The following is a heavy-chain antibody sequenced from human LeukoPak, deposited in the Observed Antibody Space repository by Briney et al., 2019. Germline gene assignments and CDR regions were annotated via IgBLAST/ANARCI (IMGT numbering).Heavy chain of an antibody. Sequence: ASVKVSCKASGYTFTGYYMHWVRQAPGQGLEWMGWINPNSGGTNYAQKFQGRVTMTRDTSISTAYMELSRLRSDDTAVYYCARHCSSTSCYQDYWGQGTLVTVSS. V-gene: IGHV1-2*02. CDR1: GYTFTGYY. CDR3: ARHCSSTSCYQDY. D-gene: IGHD2-2*01. J-gene: IGHJ4*02. CDR2: INPNSGGT.